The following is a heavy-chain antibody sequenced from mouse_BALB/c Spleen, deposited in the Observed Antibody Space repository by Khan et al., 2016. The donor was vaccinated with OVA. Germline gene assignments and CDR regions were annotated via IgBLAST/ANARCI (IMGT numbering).Heavy chain of an antibody. CDR1: GFSLTNYG. CDR2: IWSDGST. CDR3: ARQPNYHYYIMDY. Sequence: QVQLKQSGPGLVAPSQSLSITCTISGFSLTNYGVHWVRQPPGKGLEWLVVIWSDGSTAYNSALKSRLSISKDKSKRQVFLKMNKLQTDDTAMYYCARQPNYHYYIMDYWGQGTSVTVSS. J-gene: IGHJ4*01. D-gene: IGHD1-1*02. V-gene: IGHV2-6-1*01.